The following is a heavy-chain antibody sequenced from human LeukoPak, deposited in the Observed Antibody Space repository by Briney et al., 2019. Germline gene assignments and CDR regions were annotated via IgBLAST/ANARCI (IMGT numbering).Heavy chain of an antibody. V-gene: IGHV4-34*01. CDR2: INHSGST. D-gene: IGHD3-22*01. Sequence: SETLSLTCAVYGGSFSGYYWSWIRQPPGKGLEWIGEINHSGSTNYNPSLKSRVTISVDTSKNQFSLKLSSVTAADTAVYYCARQSDYSDSSGYYFAFDIWGQGTMVTVSS. CDR3: ARQSDYSDSSGYYFAFDI. CDR1: GGSFSGYY. J-gene: IGHJ3*02.